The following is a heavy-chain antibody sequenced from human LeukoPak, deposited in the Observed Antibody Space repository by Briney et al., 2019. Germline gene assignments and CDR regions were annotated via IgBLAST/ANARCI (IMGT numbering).Heavy chain of an antibody. J-gene: IGHJ3*02. Sequence: GGSLRLSCAASGFTFSSYSMNWVRQAPGKGLEWVSSISSSSSYIYYADSVKGRFTISRDNAKNSLYLQMNSLRAEDTAVYYCARKFDAYSPEDAFDIWGQGTMVTVSS. V-gene: IGHV3-21*04. CDR2: ISSSSSYI. CDR3: ARKFDAYSPEDAFDI. D-gene: IGHD1-14*01. CDR1: GFTFSSYS.